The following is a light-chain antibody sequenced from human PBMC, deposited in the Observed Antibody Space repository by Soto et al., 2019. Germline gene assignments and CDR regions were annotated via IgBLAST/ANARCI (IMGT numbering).Light chain of an antibody. CDR2: DAS. J-gene: IGKJ4*01. Sequence: EIVLTQSPATLSLSPGERATLSCRASQSVNSFLAWYQQKPGQAPRLLIYDASNRATGVPARFSGSGSGTDFTLTISSLEPEDFAGYYCQHRRDWPLTFGGGTKVEIK. V-gene: IGKV3-11*01. CDR3: QHRRDWPLT. CDR1: QSVNSF.